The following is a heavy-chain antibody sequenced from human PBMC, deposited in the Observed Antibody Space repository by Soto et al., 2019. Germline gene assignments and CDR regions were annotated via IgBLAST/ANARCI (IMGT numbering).Heavy chain of an antibody. D-gene: IGHD3-3*01. CDR2: IYYSGST. V-gene: IGHV4-39*01. Sequence: TLSLTCTVSGGSISSSSYYWGWIRQPPGKGLEWIGSIYYSGSTYYNPSLKSRVTISVDTSKNQFSLKLSSVTAADTAVYYCARQKRFLEWLYSGYYYGMDVWGQGTTVTVSS. CDR3: ARQKRFLEWLYSGYYYGMDV. CDR1: GGSISSSSYY. J-gene: IGHJ6*02.